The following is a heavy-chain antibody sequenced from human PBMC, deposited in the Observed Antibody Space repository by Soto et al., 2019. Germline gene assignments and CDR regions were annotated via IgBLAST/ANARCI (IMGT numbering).Heavy chain of an antibody. D-gene: IGHD3-10*01. CDR3: ARSIRYYYGSGSNNWFDP. CDR1: GFTFSSYG. CDR2: ISYDGSNK. V-gene: IGHV3-30*03. Sequence: GGSLRLSCAASGFTFSSYGMHWVRQAPGKGLEWVAVISYDGSNKYYADSVKGRFTISRDNSKNTLYLQMNSLRSEDTAVYYCARSIRYYYGSGSNNWFDPWGQGTLVTVSS. J-gene: IGHJ5*02.